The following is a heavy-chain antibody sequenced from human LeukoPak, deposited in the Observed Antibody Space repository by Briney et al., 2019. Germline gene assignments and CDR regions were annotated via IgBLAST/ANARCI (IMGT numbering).Heavy chain of an antibody. Sequence: GGSLRLSCAASGFTVSSNYMSWVRQAPGKGLEWVSVIYSGGSTYYADSVKGRFTISRDYSKNTLYLQMNSLRAEDTAVYYCAKWSSSSWLKRYYFDYWGQGTLVTVSS. CDR3: AKWSSSSWLKRYYFDY. D-gene: IGHD6-13*01. CDR1: GFTVSSNY. J-gene: IGHJ4*02. V-gene: IGHV3-53*01. CDR2: IYSGGST.